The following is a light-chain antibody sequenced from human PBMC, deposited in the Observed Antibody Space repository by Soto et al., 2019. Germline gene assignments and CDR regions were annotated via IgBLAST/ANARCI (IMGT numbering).Light chain of an antibody. J-gene: IGLJ1*01. CDR3: CSYAGRTTPYV. CDR1: SSDVGSYNL. CDR2: GVS. V-gene: IGLV2-23*02. Sequence: QSALTQPASVSGSPGQSITISCTGTSSDVGSYNLVSWYQHHPGKAPKLMIYGVSERPSGVSNRFSGSKSGNTASLTISGLQAEDEADYYCCSYAGRTTPYVFGTGTKVTVL.